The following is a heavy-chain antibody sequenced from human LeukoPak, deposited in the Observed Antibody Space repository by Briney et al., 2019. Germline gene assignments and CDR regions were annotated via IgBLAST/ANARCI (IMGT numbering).Heavy chain of an antibody. Sequence: GGSLRLSCAASGFTFSSYAMSWVRQAPGKGLEWVSAISGSGGSTYYADSVKGRFTISRDNSKNTLYLQMNSLRAEDTAVYYCANLFYGSYDAFDIWGQGTMVTVSS. V-gene: IGHV3-23*01. CDR1: GFTFSSYA. CDR2: ISGSGGST. J-gene: IGHJ3*02. D-gene: IGHD3-10*01. CDR3: ANLFYGSYDAFDI.